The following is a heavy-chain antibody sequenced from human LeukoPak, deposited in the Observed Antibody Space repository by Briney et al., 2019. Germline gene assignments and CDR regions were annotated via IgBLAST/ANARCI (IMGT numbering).Heavy chain of an antibody. Sequence: GESLKISCKGSGYSSTSYWIGWVRQMPGKGLEWMGIIYPGDSDTRYSPSFQGQVTISADKSISTAYLQWSSLKASDTAMYYCARHLRLWQNWFDPWGQGTLVTVSS. V-gene: IGHV5-51*01. CDR1: GYSSTSYW. CDR3: ARHLRLWQNWFDP. CDR2: IYPGDSDT. D-gene: IGHD5-18*01. J-gene: IGHJ5*02.